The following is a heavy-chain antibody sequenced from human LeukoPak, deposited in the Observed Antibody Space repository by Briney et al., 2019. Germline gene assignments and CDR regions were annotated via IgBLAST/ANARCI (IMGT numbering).Heavy chain of an antibody. Sequence: GGSLRLSCATSGFTFSNSAMHWVRQAPGKGLEWVAVISYDGSNGYYADSVKGRFTISRDNSKNTLYLHMNSLRAEDTAMYYCAKGGRLLQTSFNYWGQGTLITVSS. J-gene: IGHJ4*02. V-gene: IGHV3-30-3*01. CDR2: ISYDGSNG. D-gene: IGHD5-24*01. CDR1: GFTFSNSA. CDR3: AKGGRLLQTSFNY.